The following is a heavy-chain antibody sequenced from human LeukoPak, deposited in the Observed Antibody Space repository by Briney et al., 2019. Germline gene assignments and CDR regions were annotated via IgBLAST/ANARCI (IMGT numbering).Heavy chain of an antibody. CDR2: IDWDDDK. CDR3: ARGGPYSSGWYGD. D-gene: IGHD6-19*01. V-gene: IGHV2-70*04. CDR1: GFSLSTTGMR. J-gene: IGHJ4*02. Sequence: NESGPTLVNPTQPLTLTCTFTGFSLSTTGMRVSWIRPPPGKALEWLACIDWDDDKIYSTSLKTRLTISKDTSKNQVVLTMTNMDPVDTATYYCARGGPYSSGWYGDWGQGTLVTVSS.